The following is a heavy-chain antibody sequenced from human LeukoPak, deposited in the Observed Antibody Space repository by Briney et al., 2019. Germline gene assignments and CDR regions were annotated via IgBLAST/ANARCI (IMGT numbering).Heavy chain of an antibody. CDR1: GLTFSSYA. V-gene: IGHV3-23*01. CDR3: AKNGGFWYQLLYPLTRMDV. CDR2: ISGSGGST. D-gene: IGHD2-2*02. J-gene: IGHJ6*02. Sequence: PGGSLRLSCAASGLTFSSYAMSWVRQAPGKGLEWVSAISGSGGSTYYADSVKGRFTISRDNSKNTLYLQMNSLRAEDTAVYYCAKNGGFWYQLLYPLTRMDVWGQGTTVTVSS.